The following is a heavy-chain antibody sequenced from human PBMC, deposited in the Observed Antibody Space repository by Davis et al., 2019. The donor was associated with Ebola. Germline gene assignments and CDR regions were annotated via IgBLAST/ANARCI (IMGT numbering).Heavy chain of an antibody. CDR2: INHSGST. J-gene: IGHJ3*02. Sequence: SETLSLTCAVYGGSFSGYYWSWIRQPPGKGLEWIGEINHSGSTNYNPSLKSRVTISVDTSKNQFSLKLSSVTAADTAVYYCARARSGWDEIDAFDIWGRGTMVTVSS. CDR1: GGSFSGYY. D-gene: IGHD6-19*01. CDR3: ARARSGWDEIDAFDI. V-gene: IGHV4-34*01.